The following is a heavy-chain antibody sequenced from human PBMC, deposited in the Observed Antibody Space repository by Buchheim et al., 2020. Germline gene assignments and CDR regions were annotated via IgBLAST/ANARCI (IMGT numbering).Heavy chain of an antibody. D-gene: IGHD3-22*01. J-gene: IGHJ4*02. CDR1: GFTVSSNY. CDR3: ARETYYYDSSGYYLDY. Sequence: EVQLVESGGGLVQPGGSLRLSCAVSGFTVSSNYMSWVRQAPGKGLEWVSVIYSGGSTYYADSVKGRFTISRDNSKNTLYLQMNSLRAEDTAVYYCARETYYYDSSGYYLDYWGQGTL. CDR2: IYSGGST. V-gene: IGHV3-66*02.